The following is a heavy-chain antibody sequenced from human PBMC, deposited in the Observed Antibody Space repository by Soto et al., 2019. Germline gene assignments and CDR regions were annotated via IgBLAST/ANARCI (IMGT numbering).Heavy chain of an antibody. CDR3: ARQSFDTSGSLDC. CDR2: INPSGGNT. CDR1: GYRFTSHY. D-gene: IGHD3-22*01. J-gene: IGHJ4*02. Sequence: ASVKVSCKASGYRFTSHYIHWARQAPGQGLEWMGIINPSGGNTIYTQSFQGRVTMTRDTSTSTVYMALSSLRSDDTAVYFCARQSFDTSGSLDCWGQGTLVTVSS. V-gene: IGHV1-46*01.